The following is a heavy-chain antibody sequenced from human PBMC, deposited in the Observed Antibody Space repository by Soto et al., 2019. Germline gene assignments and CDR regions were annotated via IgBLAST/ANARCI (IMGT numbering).Heavy chain of an antibody. D-gene: IGHD6-13*01. V-gene: IGHV3-23*01. CDR1: VFPFINYS. J-gene: IGHJ4*02. Sequence: PGGSLRLSCAASVFPFINYSMRWVRQAPGKGLEWVSSMRGSGYGTFYPDSVKGRFTISRDKAKNTLYLQMNSLRAEDTAIYYCAKGDGSSSWYGNSWGQGTLVTVSS. CDR3: AKGDGSSSWYGNS. CDR2: MRGSGYGT.